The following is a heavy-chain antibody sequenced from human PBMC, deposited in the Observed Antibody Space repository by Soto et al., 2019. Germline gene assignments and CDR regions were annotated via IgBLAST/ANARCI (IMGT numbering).Heavy chain of an antibody. CDR2: IYPSGTT. J-gene: IGHJ5*02. CDR3: ARDTWMGA. D-gene: IGHD3-16*01. CDR1: GFTVSSNA. Sequence: EVHLVESGGALVQPGGSLRLSCAASGFTVSSNAMNWVRQAPGKGLEWVAIIYPSGTTYYADSVKGRFTISRDNSQNTLYLQMNNLRDEDPSVFYCARDTWMGAWGQGTLVTVSS. V-gene: IGHV3-66*01.